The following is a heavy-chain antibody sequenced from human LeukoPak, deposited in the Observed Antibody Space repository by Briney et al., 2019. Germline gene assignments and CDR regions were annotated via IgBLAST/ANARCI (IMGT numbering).Heavy chain of an antibody. V-gene: IGHV3-7*01. CDR2: IKQDGTEK. D-gene: IGHD3-10*01. CDR1: GYSFTSYW. CDR3: ARERGSGSYHPFDP. Sequence: GESLKISCKGSGYSFTSYWIGWVRQAPGKGLEWVANIKQDGTEKNYVDSVKGRFTISRDNAKNSLYLQMDSLRAEDTGVYYCARERGSGSYHPFDPWGQGTLATVSS. J-gene: IGHJ5*02.